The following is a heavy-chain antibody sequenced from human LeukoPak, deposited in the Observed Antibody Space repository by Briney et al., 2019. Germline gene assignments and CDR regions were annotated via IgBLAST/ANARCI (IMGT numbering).Heavy chain of an antibody. CDR3: ARSSYYDTSGYYDY. J-gene: IGHJ4*02. D-gene: IGHD3-22*01. Sequence: SETLSLTCTVSGGSISSSSHYWGWVRQPPGKGLECIGLIYYTESTYSNPSLKSRVALSIDRTKNQFSLKLRSVTAADTAVYYCARSSYYDTSGYYDYWGQGALVTVSS. V-gene: IGHV4-39*01. CDR2: IYYTEST. CDR1: GGSISSSSHY.